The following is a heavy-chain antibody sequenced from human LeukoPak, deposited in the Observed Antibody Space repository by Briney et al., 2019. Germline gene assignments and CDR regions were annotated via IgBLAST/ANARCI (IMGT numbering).Heavy chain of an antibody. CDR2: ISSNGGTT. V-gene: IGHV3-64*01. Sequence: GGSLRLSCAASGFTFSTYAMHWVRQAPGKGLEYVSAISSNGGTTYYANSVRGRFTISRDNSKNTLYLQMGSLRAEDMAVYYCARADYDTSGYYADYWGQGALVTVSS. CDR3: ARADYDTSGYYADY. CDR1: GFTFSTYA. J-gene: IGHJ4*02. D-gene: IGHD3-22*01.